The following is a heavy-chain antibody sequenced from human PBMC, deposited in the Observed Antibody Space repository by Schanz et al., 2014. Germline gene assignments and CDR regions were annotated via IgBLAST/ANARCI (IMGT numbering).Heavy chain of an antibody. D-gene: IGHD2-2*02. Sequence: QVQLQESGPGLVKPSQTLSLTCTFSGGSISSGSYYWNWIRQPAGKGLEWIGRVYTSGSTNYNPSLKRRVPIPQDPYKTQFPLKLRSGPAADTAVYYCARGGARRFPVVPDAIQGLRGHYYYYYLDVWGKGTTVTASS. J-gene: IGHJ6*03. CDR2: VYTSGST. CDR1: GGSISSGSYY. V-gene: IGHV4-61*02. CDR3: ARGGARRFPVVPDAIQGLRGHYYYYYLDV.